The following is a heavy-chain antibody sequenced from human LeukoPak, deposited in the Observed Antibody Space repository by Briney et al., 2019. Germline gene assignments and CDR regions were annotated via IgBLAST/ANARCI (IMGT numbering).Heavy chain of an antibody. D-gene: IGHD6-13*01. J-gene: IGHJ4*02. Sequence: SETLSLTCAVSGGSFSGYYWSWIRQPPGKGLEWIGEINHSGSTNYNTSLKSRLTISVDTSKNQFSLKLSSVTAADTAVYYCARALYSSSWYVYWGQGTLVTVSS. CDR1: GGSFSGYY. V-gene: IGHV4-34*01. CDR2: INHSGST. CDR3: ARALYSSSWYVY.